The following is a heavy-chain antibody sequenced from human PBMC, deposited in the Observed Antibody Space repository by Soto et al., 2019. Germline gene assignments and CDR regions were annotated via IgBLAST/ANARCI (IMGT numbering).Heavy chain of an antibody. Sequence: PSETLSLTCTVSGGPISSGGYSWSWIRQHPGKGLEWIGHIYYSGNTDYNPSLRSRVIMSLDTSKNQISLKLSSVTAADTAVYYCTRLPTQAEYYGTKNWGEGTLVTVSS. V-gene: IGHV4-31*03. CDR1: GGPISSGGYS. CDR3: TRLPTQAEYYGTKN. J-gene: IGHJ4*02. D-gene: IGHD3-10*01. CDR2: IYYSGNT.